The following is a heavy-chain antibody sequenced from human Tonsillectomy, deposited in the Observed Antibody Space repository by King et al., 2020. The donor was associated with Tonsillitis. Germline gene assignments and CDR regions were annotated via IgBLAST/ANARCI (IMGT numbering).Heavy chain of an antibody. CDR1: GGSLSSHH. D-gene: IGHD6-19*01. J-gene: IGHJ4*02. Sequence: QLQESGPGLVKPSETLSLTCTVSGGSLSSHHWSWVRQSPGKGLEWIGYLYYSGSTKYNPSLKIRVTISGDTAKNQFSLKLASVTAADTAVYFCAGTRSSAFYYDFWGQGSLVTVSS. CDR2: LYYSGST. V-gene: IGHV4-59*11. CDR3: AGTRSSAFYYDF.